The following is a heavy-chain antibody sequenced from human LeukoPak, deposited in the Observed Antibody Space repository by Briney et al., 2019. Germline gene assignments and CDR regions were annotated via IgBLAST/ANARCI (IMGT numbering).Heavy chain of an antibody. V-gene: IGHV3-7*01. CDR2: IKQDGSEK. CDR1: GFTFSSYW. Sequence: GGSLRLSCAASGFTFSSYWMSWVRQAPGKGLEWVANIKQDGSEKYYVDSEKGRFTISRDNAKNSLYLQMNSLRAEDTAVYYCARDRKVLRFLEMDYWGQGTLVTVSS. CDR3: ARDRKVLRFLEMDY. J-gene: IGHJ4*02. D-gene: IGHD3-3*01.